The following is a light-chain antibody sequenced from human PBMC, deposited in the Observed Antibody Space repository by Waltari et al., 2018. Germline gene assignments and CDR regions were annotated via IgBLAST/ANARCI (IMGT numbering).Light chain of an antibody. Sequence: EIVLTQSPGTLSLSPGARATLSCRVSQSVSSSYLSWYQQKPGQAHRILLYAASSRATGIPDRFRGSGSGTDFTLTISRLEPGDFAVYYCQHYGSSPPVTFGQGTKLEI. CDR3: QHYGSSPPVT. J-gene: IGKJ2*01. CDR2: AAS. V-gene: IGKV3-20*01. CDR1: QSVSSSY.